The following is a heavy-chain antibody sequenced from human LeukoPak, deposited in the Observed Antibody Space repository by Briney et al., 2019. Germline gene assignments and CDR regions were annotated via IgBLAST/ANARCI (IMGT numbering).Heavy chain of an antibody. J-gene: IGHJ5*02. CDR2: IYYSGST. CDR1: GGSISSHY. D-gene: IGHD3-10*01. V-gene: IGHV4-59*11. Sequence: SETLSLTCTVSGGSISSHYWSWIRQPPGKGLEWIGYIYYSGSTYYNPSLKSRVTISVDTSKNQFSLKLSSVTAADTAVYYCARDRVVRGVISGNWFDPWGQGTLVTVSS. CDR3: ARDRVVRGVISGNWFDP.